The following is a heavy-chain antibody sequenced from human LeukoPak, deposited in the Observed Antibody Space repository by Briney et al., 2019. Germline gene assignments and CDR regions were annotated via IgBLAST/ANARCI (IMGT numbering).Heavy chain of an antibody. CDR3: ARGSYYYDSSGYPTGGYFDY. CDR1: GGSISSYY. V-gene: IGHV4-59*01. CDR2: IYYSGST. Sequence: SETLSLTCTVSGGSISSYYWSWIRQPPGKGLEWIGYIYYSGSTNYNPSLKSRVTISVDTSKNQFSLKLSSVTAADTAVYYCARGSYYYDSSGYPTGGYFDYWGQGTLVTVSS. J-gene: IGHJ4*02. D-gene: IGHD3-22*01.